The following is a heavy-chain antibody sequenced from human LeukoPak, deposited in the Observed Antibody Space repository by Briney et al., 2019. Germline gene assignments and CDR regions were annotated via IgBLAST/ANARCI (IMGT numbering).Heavy chain of an antibody. D-gene: IGHD3-10*01. J-gene: IGHJ4*02. CDR1: GGSFSGYY. CDR2: INHSGST. CDR3: ARPYGSGSYYNAVVSLDY. Sequence: SETLSLTCAVYGGSFSGYYWSWIRQPPGKGLEWIGGINHSGSTNYNPSLKSRVTISVDTSKDQFSLKLSSVTAADTAVYYCARPYGSGSYYNAVVSLDYWGQGTLVTVSS. V-gene: IGHV4-34*01.